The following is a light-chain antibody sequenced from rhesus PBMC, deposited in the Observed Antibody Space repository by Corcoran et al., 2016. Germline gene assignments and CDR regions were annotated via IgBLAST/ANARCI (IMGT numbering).Light chain of an antibody. CDR1: QGISSW. J-gene: IGKJ2*01. CDR3: QQHNSYPYS. CDR2: AAS. V-gene: IGKV1-33*02. Sequence: DIQMTQSPSSLSASVGDRVTITCQASQGISSWLDWYQQKPGKAHKLLIYAASSMQSGGPSRVSGSGSGTDFTLTISSLQPEDLATYYCQQHNSYPYSFGQGTKVEIK.